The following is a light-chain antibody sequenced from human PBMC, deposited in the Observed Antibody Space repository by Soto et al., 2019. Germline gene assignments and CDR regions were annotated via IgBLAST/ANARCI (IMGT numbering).Light chain of an antibody. J-gene: IGKJ1*01. V-gene: IGKV3-20*01. Sequence: EIVLTQSPGTLALSPGDRATLSCRASQGVNKAYLVWYQVKPGQAPRRLIYGASSRATGIPDRFSGRGFGTDFTLTISRLEPEDFAVYYCQHSGDFRWTFGLGTKVDIK. CDR1: QGVNKAY. CDR2: GAS. CDR3: QHSGDFRWT.